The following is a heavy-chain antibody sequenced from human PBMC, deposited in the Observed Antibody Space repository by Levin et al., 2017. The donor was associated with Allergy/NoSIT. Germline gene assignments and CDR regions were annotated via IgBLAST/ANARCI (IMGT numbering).Heavy chain of an antibody. CDR2: ISGSGDST. D-gene: IGHD1-26*01. CDR3: AKGSPWSGSYGGFDY. V-gene: IGHV3-23*01. Sequence: SCAASGFTFNNYAMSWVRQAPGKGLEWVSSISGSGDSTYYADSEKGRFTISRDNSKNTLNLQMDSLRAEDTAVYYCAKGSPWSGSYGGFDYWGQGALVTVSS. J-gene: IGHJ4*02. CDR1: GFTFNNYA.